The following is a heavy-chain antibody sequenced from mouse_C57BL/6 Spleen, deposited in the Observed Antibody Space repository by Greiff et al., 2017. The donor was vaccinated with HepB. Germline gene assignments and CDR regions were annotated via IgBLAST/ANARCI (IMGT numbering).Heavy chain of an antibody. CDR1: GYTFTSYW. Sequence: QVQLQQPGAELVKPGASVKLSCKASGYTFTSYWMQWVNQRPGQGLEWIGEIDPSDSYTNYNQKFKGKATLTVDTSSSTAYMQLSSLTSEDSAVYYCASSTTVVDYWGQGTTLTVSS. CDR2: IDPSDSYT. J-gene: IGHJ2*01. CDR3: ASSTTVVDY. V-gene: IGHV1-50*01. D-gene: IGHD1-1*01.